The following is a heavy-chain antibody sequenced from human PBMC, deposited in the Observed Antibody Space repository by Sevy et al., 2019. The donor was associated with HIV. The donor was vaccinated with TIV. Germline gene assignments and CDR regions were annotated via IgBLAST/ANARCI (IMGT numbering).Heavy chain of an antibody. CDR3: VKGRLTYYYDSSGYYGAFDI. J-gene: IGHJ3*02. CDR2: ISSNGGST. V-gene: IGHV3-64D*06. D-gene: IGHD3-22*01. CDR1: GFTFSSYA. Sequence: GESLKISCSASGFTFSSYAMHWVRQAPGKGLEYVSAISSNGGSTYYADSVKGRFTISRDNSKNTLYLQMSSLRAEDTAVYYCVKGRLTYYYDSSGYYGAFDIWGQGTMVTVSS.